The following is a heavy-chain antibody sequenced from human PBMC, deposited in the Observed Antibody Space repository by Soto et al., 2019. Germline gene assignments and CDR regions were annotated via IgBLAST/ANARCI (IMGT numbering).Heavy chain of an antibody. CDR3: AKDKGSSWYDHFDY. J-gene: IGHJ4*02. CDR1: GFTFDDYA. D-gene: IGHD6-13*01. Sequence: ESGGGLVQPGRSLRLSCAASGFTFDDYAMHWVRQAPGKGLEWVSGISWNSGSIGYADSVKGRFTISRDNAKNSLYLQMNSLRAEDTALYYCAKDKGSSWYDHFDYWGQGTLVTVSS. V-gene: IGHV3-9*01. CDR2: ISWNSGSI.